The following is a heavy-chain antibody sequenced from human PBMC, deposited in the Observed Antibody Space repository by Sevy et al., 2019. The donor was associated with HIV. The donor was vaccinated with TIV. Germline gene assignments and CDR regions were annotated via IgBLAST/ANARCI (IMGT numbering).Heavy chain of an antibody. D-gene: IGHD3-22*01. Sequence: GGSLRLSCAASGFTFSSYGMHWVRQAPGKGLEWVAVISYDGSNKYYADSVKGRFTISRDNAKNSLYLQMNSLRAEDTAVYYCARDRRTLNYYASSGYNYYFDYWGQGTLVTVSS. V-gene: IGHV3-30*03. CDR3: ARDRRTLNYYASSGYNYYFDY. CDR2: ISYDGSNK. CDR1: GFTFSSYG. J-gene: IGHJ4*02.